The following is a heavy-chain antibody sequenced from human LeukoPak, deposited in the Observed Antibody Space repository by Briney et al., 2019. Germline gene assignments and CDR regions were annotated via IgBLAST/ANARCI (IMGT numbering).Heavy chain of an antibody. J-gene: IGHJ4*02. CDR2: IYYSGST. CDR1: GFTFSDYY. Sequence: GSLRLSCAASGFTFSDYYWGWIRQPPGKGLEWIGSIYYSGSTYYNPSLKSRVTISVDTSKNQFSLKLSSVTAADTAVYYCARGSDYPDYYDSSGYVDYWGQGTLVTVSS. V-gene: IGHV4-38-2*01. CDR3: ARGSDYPDYYDSSGYVDY. D-gene: IGHD3-22*01.